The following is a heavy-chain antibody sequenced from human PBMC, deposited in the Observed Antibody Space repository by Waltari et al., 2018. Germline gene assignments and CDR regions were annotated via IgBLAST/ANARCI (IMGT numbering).Heavy chain of an antibody. J-gene: IGHJ5*02. V-gene: IGHV4-59*08. CDR1: GGSISSYY. D-gene: IGHD6-19*01. Sequence: QVQLQESGPGLVTPSETLSLTCTVSGGSISSYYWSWIRQPPGKGLEWIGYIYYSGSTNYNPSLKSRVTISVDTPKNQFSLKLSSVTAADTAVYYCARHGVAVAGTGRGWFDPWGQGTLVTVSS. CDR3: ARHGVAVAGTGRGWFDP. CDR2: IYYSGST.